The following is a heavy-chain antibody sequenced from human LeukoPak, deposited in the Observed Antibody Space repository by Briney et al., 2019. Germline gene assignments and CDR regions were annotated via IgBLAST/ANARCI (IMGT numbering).Heavy chain of an antibody. J-gene: IGHJ3*02. Sequence: SGGSLRLSCAASGFTFSSYAMSWVRQAPGKGLEWVSDISGSGGSTYYAGSVKGRFTISRDNSKNTLFLQMNSLGAEDTTVYYCAKTSGFQKGAFDIWGQGTMVTVSS. V-gene: IGHV3-23*01. CDR3: AKTSGFQKGAFDI. CDR1: GFTFSSYA. D-gene: IGHD6-19*01. CDR2: ISGSGGST.